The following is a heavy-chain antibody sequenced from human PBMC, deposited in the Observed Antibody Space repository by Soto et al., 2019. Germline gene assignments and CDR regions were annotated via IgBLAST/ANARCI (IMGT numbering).Heavy chain of an antibody. D-gene: IGHD5-12*01. Sequence: GGSLRLSCAASGFTFSSYWMHWVRQAPGEGLVWVSRIKGDGSETNYADSVKGRFTISRDNAKNTLYLQLNSLRAEDTAVYYCLRGNSGYGNFDYWGQGTRVTVSS. J-gene: IGHJ4*02. V-gene: IGHV3-74*01. CDR2: IKGDGSET. CDR1: GFTFSSYW. CDR3: LRGNSGYGNFDY.